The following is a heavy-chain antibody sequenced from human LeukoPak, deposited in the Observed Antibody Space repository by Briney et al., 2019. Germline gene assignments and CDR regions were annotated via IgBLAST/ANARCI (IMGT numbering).Heavy chain of an antibody. Sequence: GASVKVSCKTSGYTFTGYYMHWVRQAPGQGLEWMGWINPNSGGTNYAQKFQGRVTMTWDTSISTAYMELSGLRSDDTAVYYCARTSYFDYWGQGTLVTVSS. CDR1: GYTFTGYY. CDR2: INPNSGGT. CDR3: ARTSYFDY. J-gene: IGHJ4*02. V-gene: IGHV1-2*02.